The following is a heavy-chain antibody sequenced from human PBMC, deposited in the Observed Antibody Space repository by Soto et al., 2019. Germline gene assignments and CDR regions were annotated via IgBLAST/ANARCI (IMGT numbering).Heavy chain of an antibody. J-gene: IGHJ5*02. Sequence: GGSLRLSCAASGFTFSSYAMSWVRQAPGKGLEWVSAISGSGGSTYYADSVKGRFTISRDNSKNTLYLQMNSLRAEDTAVYYCANDNFPGPSYYYGSGGFDPWGQGTLVTVSS. D-gene: IGHD3-10*01. CDR2: ISGSGGST. V-gene: IGHV3-23*01. CDR1: GFTFSSYA. CDR3: ANDNFPGPSYYYGSGGFDP.